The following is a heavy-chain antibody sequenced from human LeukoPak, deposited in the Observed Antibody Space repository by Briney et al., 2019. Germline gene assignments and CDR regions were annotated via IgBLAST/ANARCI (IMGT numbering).Heavy chain of an antibody. Sequence: ASVKVSCKASGYTFTSYYMHWVRQAPGQGLEWMGIINPSGGSTSYAQKFQGRITMTRDTSTSTVYMELSNLRSEDTAVYYCAIGFYSDYDPVGVPWFDPWGQGTLVTVSS. J-gene: IGHJ5*02. D-gene: IGHD4-11*01. CDR1: GYTFTSYY. V-gene: IGHV1-46*01. CDR2: INPSGGST. CDR3: AIGFYSDYDPVGVPWFDP.